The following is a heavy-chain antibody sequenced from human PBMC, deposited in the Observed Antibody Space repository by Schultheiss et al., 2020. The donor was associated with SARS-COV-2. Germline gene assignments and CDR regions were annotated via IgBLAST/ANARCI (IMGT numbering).Heavy chain of an antibody. CDR2: INPTSGGT. V-gene: IGHV1-2*06. CDR1: GYTFTVYH. J-gene: IGHJ4*02. CDR3: ARDWGVVAVAGPFDY. Sequence: ASVKVSCKASGYTFTVYHIHWVRQAPGQGLEWMGRINPTSGGTNYAQKFQGRVTMTRDTSISTAYMELSRLRSDDTAVYYCARDWGVVAVAGPFDYWGQGTLVTVSS. D-gene: IGHD6-19*01.